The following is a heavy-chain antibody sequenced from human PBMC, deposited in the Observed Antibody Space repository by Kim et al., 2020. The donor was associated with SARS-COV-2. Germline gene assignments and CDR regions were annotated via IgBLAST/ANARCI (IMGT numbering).Heavy chain of an antibody. J-gene: IGHJ4*02. CDR1: GFTFSSYA. Sequence: GGSLRLSCAASGFTFSSYAMSWVRQAPGKGLEWVSAISRSGASTNYADSVKGRFTISRDNSENTLYLQMNSLRAEDTAVYYCAKDILYSSGFVSWGQGTLVTVSS. V-gene: IGHV3-23*01. CDR3: AKDILYSSGFVS. D-gene: IGHD3-22*01. CDR2: ISRSGAST.